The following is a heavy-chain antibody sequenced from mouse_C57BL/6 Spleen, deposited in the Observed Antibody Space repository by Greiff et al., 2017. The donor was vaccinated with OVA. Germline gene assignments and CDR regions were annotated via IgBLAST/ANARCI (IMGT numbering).Heavy chain of an antibody. CDR1: GFSLTSYG. D-gene: IGHD1-1*01. V-gene: IGHV2-6*01. CDR3: ATHYYGSSYAMDY. Sequence: VQLQESGPGLVAPSQSLSITCTVSGFSLTSYGVDWVRRSPGKGLEWLGVIWGVGSTNYNSALKSRLSISKDNSKSQVFLKMNSLQTDDTATYYCATHYYGSSYAMDYWGQGTSVTVSS. CDR2: IWGVGST. J-gene: IGHJ4*01.